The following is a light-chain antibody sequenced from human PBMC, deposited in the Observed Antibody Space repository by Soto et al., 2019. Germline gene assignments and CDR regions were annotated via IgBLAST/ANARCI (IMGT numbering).Light chain of an antibody. CDR2: GAS. J-gene: IGKJ3*01. V-gene: IGKV3-20*01. CDR3: QHYGNEGT. CDR1: QSISSSH. Sequence: EIVLKQSQGTMSLSPGERATLSCRASQSISSSHLAWYQQKPDQTPRRLIYGASNRATGIPDSFSGSGSGSEVTITISRLESEDFAVYFCQHYGNEGTFGPGTQVDLK.